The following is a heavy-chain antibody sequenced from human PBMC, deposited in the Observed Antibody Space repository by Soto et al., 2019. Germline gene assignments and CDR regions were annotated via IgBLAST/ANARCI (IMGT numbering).Heavy chain of an antibody. V-gene: IGHV4-30-4*01. J-gene: IGHJ4*02. D-gene: IGHD3-9*01. CDR1: GGSISSGDYY. Sequence: LSLTCTVSGGSISSGDYYWSWIRQPPGKGLEWIGYIYYSGSTYYNPSLKSRVTISVDTSKNQFSLKLSSVTAADTAVYYCARAFDILTRYYFDYWGQGTLVTVSS. CDR3: ARAFDILTRYYFDY. CDR2: IYYSGST.